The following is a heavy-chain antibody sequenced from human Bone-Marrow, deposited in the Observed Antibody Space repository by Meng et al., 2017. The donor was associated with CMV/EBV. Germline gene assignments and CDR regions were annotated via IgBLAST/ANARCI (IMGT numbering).Heavy chain of an antibody. D-gene: IGHD2-2*01. CDR2: ISWNDDK. J-gene: IGHJ5*02. V-gene: IGHV2-5*01. CDR3: ACRLPGSISRNWFDP. Sequence: SGPTLVKPTQTLTLTCTFSGFSLSTSGVGVGWIRQPPGKALEWLALISWNDDKRYSPSLKSRLTITKDTSKNQVVLTMTNMDPVDTATYYCACRLPGSISRNWFDPWGQGTRVTVSS. CDR1: GFSLSTSGVG.